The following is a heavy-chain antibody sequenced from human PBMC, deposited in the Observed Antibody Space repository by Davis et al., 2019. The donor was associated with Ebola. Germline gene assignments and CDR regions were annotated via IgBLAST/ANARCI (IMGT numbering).Heavy chain of an antibody. D-gene: IGHD6-19*01. V-gene: IGHV5-10-1*01. Sequence: PGGSLRPSCRGSGYSFTSYWIAWVRQMPGKVLEWQGRIDLGDSYTNYSPSFQGHVTISADKSISTAYLQWSSLKASDTAMYYCARPVEQWLMNDAFDNWGQGTMVTVSS. CDR1: GYSFTSYW. CDR3: ARPVEQWLMNDAFDN. CDR2: IDLGDSYT. J-gene: IGHJ3*02.